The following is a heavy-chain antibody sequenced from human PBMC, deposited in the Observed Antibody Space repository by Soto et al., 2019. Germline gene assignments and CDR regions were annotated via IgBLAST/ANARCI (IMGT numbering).Heavy chain of an antibody. J-gene: IGHJ5*02. CDR1: GFTFANYW. D-gene: IGHD3-9*01. CDR3: VRQATGSKSKWFDP. Sequence: PWESLKISCEVSGFTFANYWIAGVRQMPGKGLEWMGGIYPAHSQTRYSPTFQGQVAISADKSVNSAYLQWPSLKASDTAIYFCVRQATGSKSKWFDPWGQGTLVTVSS. CDR2: IYPAHSQT. V-gene: IGHV5-51*01.